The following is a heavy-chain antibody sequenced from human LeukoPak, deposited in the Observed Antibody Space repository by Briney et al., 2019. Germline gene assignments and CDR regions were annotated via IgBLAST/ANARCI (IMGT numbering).Heavy chain of an antibody. J-gene: IGHJ5*02. Sequence: SETLSLTCTVSGGSISSSSYYWGWIRQPPGKGLEWIGSIYYSGSTYYNPSLKSRVTISVDTSKNQFSLKLSSVTAADTAVYYCARHPTRGYSYGYGWFDPWGQGTLVTVSS. D-gene: IGHD5-18*01. CDR2: IYYSGST. CDR3: ARHPTRGYSYGYGWFDP. V-gene: IGHV4-39*01. CDR1: GGSISSSSYY.